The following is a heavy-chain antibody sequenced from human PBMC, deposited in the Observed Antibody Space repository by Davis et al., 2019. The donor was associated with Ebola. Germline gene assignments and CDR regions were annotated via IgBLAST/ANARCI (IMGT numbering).Heavy chain of an antibody. V-gene: IGHV1-3*01. CDR1: GYTFTSYA. D-gene: IGHD6-19*01. CDR3: AREDPGSGGALDN. CDR2: INAGNGNT. Sequence: ASVKVSCKASGYTFTSYAMHWVRQAPGQRLEWMGWINAGNGNTKYSQKFQGRVTITRATSASTAYMELSSLRFEDTAVYYCAREDPGSGGALDNWGQGTLATVSS. J-gene: IGHJ4*02.